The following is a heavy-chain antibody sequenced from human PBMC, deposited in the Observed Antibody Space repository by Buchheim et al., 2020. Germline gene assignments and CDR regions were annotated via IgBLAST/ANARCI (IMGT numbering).Heavy chain of an antibody. J-gene: IGHJ4*02. CDR3: VRHTFGSCYFDY. CDR2: TYYNGIA. CDR1: GRSIISSSYY. Sequence: QLQLQESGPGLVKPSETLSLTCSVSGRSIISSSYYWGWIRQPPGKGLEWIGSTYYNGIAYYNPSLTSRFTILVDTSKQQFSLQLTSVTAADTAVYYCVRHTFGSCYFDYWGQGTL. V-gene: IGHV4-39*01. D-gene: IGHD3-16*01.